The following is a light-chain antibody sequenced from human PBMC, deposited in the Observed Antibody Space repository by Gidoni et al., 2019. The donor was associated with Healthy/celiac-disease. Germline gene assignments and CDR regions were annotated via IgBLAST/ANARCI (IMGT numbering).Light chain of an antibody. Sequence: QAVVTHEPSLTVSPGGTVTLTCGSSTGAVTSGHSPYWFQQKPGQAPRTLIYDTSNKHSWTPARVSGSLLGGKAALTLSGAQPEDEAEYYCLLSYSGARGVFGGGTKLTVL. V-gene: IGLV7-46*01. CDR2: DTS. CDR1: TGAVTSGHS. CDR3: LLSYSGARGV. J-gene: IGLJ3*02.